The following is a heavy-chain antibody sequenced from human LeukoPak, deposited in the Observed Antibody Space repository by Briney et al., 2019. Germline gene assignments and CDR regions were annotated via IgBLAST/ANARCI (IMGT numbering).Heavy chain of an antibody. D-gene: IGHD3-22*01. V-gene: IGHV4-59*01. CDR2: IYYTGST. CDR1: GGSISAYY. J-gene: IGHJ4*02. Sequence: SETLSLTCTVYGGSISAYYWSGIRQPPGKGLEWIGYIYYTGSTNYNPSLKSRVTISVDTSKNQFSLKVSSVTAADTAVYYCARWHYDSSGYYLFDYWGQGTLVTVSS. CDR3: ARWHYDSSGYYLFDY.